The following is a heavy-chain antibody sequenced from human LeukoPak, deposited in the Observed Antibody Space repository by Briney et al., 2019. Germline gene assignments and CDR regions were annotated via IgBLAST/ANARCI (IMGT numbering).Heavy chain of an antibody. D-gene: IGHD2-2*01. CDR1: GFTFGHYT. Sequence: GGSLRLSCVASGFTFGHYTINWVRQAPGKGLEWVSSISSSSSHRYYADAVTGRFTISRDNAENSLFLQMNSLRAEDTAVYYCARGAAGGYCSSTNCGHAFDIWGQGTMVTVSS. CDR2: ISSSSSHR. V-gene: IGHV3-21*01. CDR3: ARGAAGGYCSSTNCGHAFDI. J-gene: IGHJ3*02.